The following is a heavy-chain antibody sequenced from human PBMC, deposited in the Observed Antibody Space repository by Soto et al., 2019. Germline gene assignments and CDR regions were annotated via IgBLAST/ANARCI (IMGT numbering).Heavy chain of an antibody. CDR2: INTRGSHT. D-gene: IGHD3-10*01. CDR1: GFTFSNYD. V-gene: IGHV3-48*03. Sequence: PGGSLRLSCAASGFTFSNYDMNWVRQAPGKGLEWISRINTRGSHTYHADSVRGRFTITRDNAKNSLYLQINSLTAADTAVYYCVRDNGAMDVSGQGTTVTVSS. CDR3: VRDNGAMDV. J-gene: IGHJ6*02.